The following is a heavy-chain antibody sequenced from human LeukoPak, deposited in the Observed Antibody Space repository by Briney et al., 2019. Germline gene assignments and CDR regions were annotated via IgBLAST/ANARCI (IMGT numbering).Heavy chain of an antibody. D-gene: IGHD2-15*01. CDR2: IKSSGDGGTT. CDR1: GFSFSDAW. J-gene: IGHJ4*02. CDR3: TTDGGY. Sequence: GGSLRLSCEASGFSFSDAWMSWVRQAPGKGLEWVGRIKSSGDGGTTDCTAPVKGRFTISRDDSRNTVFLQMNTLKTEDTAVYYCTTDGGYWGQGTLVTVSS. V-gene: IGHV3-15*01.